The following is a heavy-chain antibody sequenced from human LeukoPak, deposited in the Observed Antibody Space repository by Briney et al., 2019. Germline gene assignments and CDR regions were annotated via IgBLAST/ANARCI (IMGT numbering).Heavy chain of an antibody. V-gene: IGHV3-21*01. D-gene: IGHD3-9*01. CDR2: ISSSSSYI. Sequence: GSLRLSCEASGFTFSSYSMNWVRQAPGKGLEWVSSISSSSSYIYYADSVKGRFTISRDNAKNSLYLQMNSLRAEDTAVYYCARVGGRYFDWLQLDYWGQGTLVTVPS. CDR1: GFTFSSYS. J-gene: IGHJ4*02. CDR3: ARVGGRYFDWLQLDY.